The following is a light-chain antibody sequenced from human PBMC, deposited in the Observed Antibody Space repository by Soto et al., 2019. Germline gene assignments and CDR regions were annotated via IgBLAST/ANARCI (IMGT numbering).Light chain of an antibody. V-gene: IGKV3-15*01. CDR1: QSVSSN. CDR2: GAS. J-gene: IGKJ1*01. CDR3: QQYNNWPRT. Sequence: IVMTQSPATQSESPGERDTLSCRASQSVSSNLAWYQQKPGQAPRLLIYGASTRATGIPARFSGSGSGTEFTLTISSLQSEDFAVYYCQQYNNWPRTFGQGTKVDIK.